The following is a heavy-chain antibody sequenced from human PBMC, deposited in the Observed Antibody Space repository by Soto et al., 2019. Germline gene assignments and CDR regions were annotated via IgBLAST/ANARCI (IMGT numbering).Heavy chain of an antibody. CDR2: IDRVGNST. CDR1: GFTLSIYW. CDR3: ARDPAPIGWYDH. Sequence: GSLRPSCAASGFTLSIYWMHCVCQAPGKGLEWGSRIDRVGNSTTYADSAKRRFTIYRYSAKNTLNIQIHRLRLQATGVYYCARDPAPIGWYDHWGQGTLVNVS. J-gene: IGHJ5*02. V-gene: IGHV3-74*01.